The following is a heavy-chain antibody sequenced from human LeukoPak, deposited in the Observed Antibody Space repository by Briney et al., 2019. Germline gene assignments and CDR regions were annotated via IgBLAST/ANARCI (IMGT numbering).Heavy chain of an antibody. CDR1: GFSFSNYW. CDR2: INSDGSST. J-gene: IGHJ4*02. V-gene: IGHV3-74*01. Sequence: GGSLRLSCAASGFSFSNYWMHWVRQAPGKGLVWVSRINSDGSSTTYADSVKGRFTISRDNAKNSLYLQMNSLRAEDTAVYYCARGIIAVAGRRFDYWGQGTLVTVSS. CDR3: ARGIIAVAGRRFDY. D-gene: IGHD6-19*01.